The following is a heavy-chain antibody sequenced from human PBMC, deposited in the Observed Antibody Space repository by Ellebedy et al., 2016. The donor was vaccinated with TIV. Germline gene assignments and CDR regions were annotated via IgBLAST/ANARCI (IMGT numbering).Heavy chain of an antibody. Sequence: MPSETLSLTCIVSGGSINSYYWSWIRQPPGKGLEWVGYISYSGSTNYKPSLKTRVTISVDTSKNQFSLKLNSVTAADTAVYYCARSGGYGSGFGPWGQGTLVTVSS. CDR2: ISYSGST. V-gene: IGHV4-59*12. D-gene: IGHD3-10*01. CDR1: GGSINSYY. J-gene: IGHJ5*02. CDR3: ARSGGYGSGFGP.